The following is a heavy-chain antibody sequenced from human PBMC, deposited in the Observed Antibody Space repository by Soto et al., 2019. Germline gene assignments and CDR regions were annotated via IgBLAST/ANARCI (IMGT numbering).Heavy chain of an antibody. D-gene: IGHD2-21*01. V-gene: IGHV1-69*08. J-gene: IGHJ6*02. CDR2: IITVLGTT. CDR3: ARRRYCGYDCYHKHYYGMDV. CDR1: GDTFSSYA. Sequence: QVQLVQSGAELKKTGSSVKVSCRASGDTFSSYAVNWVRQAPGRGLEWMGRIITVLGTTDYAQNFKGRLTITAGKSTKTVYMELSSLRSEDTAVYYCARRRYCGYDCYHKHYYGMDVWGQGTTVTV.